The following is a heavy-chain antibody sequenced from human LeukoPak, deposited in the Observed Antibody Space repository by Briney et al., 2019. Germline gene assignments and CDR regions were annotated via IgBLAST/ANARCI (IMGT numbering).Heavy chain of an antibody. Sequence: GGSLRLSCAASGFTFSDYYMRWIRQAPGKGLEWVSYISSSGSTIYYADSVKGRFTISRDNAKNSLYLQMNSLRAEDTAVYYCARGYSYGLIYFDYWGQGTLVTVSS. J-gene: IGHJ4*02. CDR2: ISSSGSTI. D-gene: IGHD5-18*01. V-gene: IGHV3-11*01. CDR1: GFTFSDYY. CDR3: ARGYSYGLIYFDY.